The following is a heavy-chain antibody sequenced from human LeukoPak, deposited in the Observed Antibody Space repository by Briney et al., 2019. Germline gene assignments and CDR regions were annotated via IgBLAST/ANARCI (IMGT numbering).Heavy chain of an antibody. J-gene: IGHJ6*03. D-gene: IGHD3-10*01. CDR3: ARNMCYYGSGSYLSSTAYYYYYMDV. CDR1: GGTFISYA. CDR2: ILPIFGTA. Sequence: SVKVSCKASGGTFISYAISWVRQAPGQGLEWMGGILPIFGTAHYAQKFRGRVTITTDESTSTAYVELSSLRSEDTAVYYCARNMCYYGSGSYLSSTAYYYYYMDVWGKGTTVTVSS. V-gene: IGHV1-69*05.